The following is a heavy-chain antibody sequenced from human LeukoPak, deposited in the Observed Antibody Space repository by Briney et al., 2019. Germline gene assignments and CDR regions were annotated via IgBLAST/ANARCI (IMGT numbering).Heavy chain of an antibody. CDR1: GFTFSSYA. Sequence: GGSLRPSCAASGFTFSSYAMHWVRQAPGKGLEWVAVISYDGSNKYYADSVKGRFTISRDNSKNTLYLQMNSLRAEDTAVYYCARAPFYYYGMDVWGQGTTVTVSS. CDR2: ISYDGSNK. CDR3: ARAPFYYYGMDV. V-gene: IGHV3-30*04. J-gene: IGHJ6*02.